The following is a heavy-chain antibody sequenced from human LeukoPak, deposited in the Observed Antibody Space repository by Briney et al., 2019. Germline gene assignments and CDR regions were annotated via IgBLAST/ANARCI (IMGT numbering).Heavy chain of an antibody. V-gene: IGHV3-48*03. CDR2: ISSSGSTI. CDR1: GFTFSTYE. CDR3: AKENRWLQFGD. Sequence: GGSLRLSCAASGFTFSTYEMTWVRQSPGKGLEWVSYISSSGSTIYYADSVKGRFTISRDNARNSLYLQMNSLRAEDTALYYCAKENRWLQFGDWGHGTLVIVSS. J-gene: IGHJ4*01. D-gene: IGHD5-24*01.